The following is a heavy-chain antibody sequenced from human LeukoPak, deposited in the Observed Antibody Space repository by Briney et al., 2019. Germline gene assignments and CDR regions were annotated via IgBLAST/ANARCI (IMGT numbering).Heavy chain of an antibody. Sequence: ASVKVSCKASGYTFTGYYFHWVRQAPGQGLEWMGWINPNTAGTNYAQKFLGGVTLTWDTSISTAYMELSRLTSDDTAVYYCAASAGDYRAGHYYYMGVWGKGTSVTVSS. CDR1: GYTFTGYY. CDR3: AASAGDYRAGHYYYMGV. V-gene: IGHV1-2*02. J-gene: IGHJ6*03. D-gene: IGHD4-11*01. CDR2: INPNTAGT.